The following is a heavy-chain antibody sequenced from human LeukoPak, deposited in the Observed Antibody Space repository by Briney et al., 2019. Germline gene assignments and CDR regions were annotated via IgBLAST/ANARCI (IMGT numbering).Heavy chain of an antibody. CDR2: SNANSGGT. J-gene: IGHJ5*02. Sequence: GASVKVSCKASVYTVTRYDMHWGGQAPGKGQDWVGWSNANSGGTNYAKKFQGWVTMTRDTSISPAYRELSRLGFYDTAVYYCARDRRPATEPHTGLVEWNWFDPWGQGTLVTVSS. D-gene: IGHD3-16*01. CDR3: ARDRRPATEPHTGLVEWNWFDP. V-gene: IGHV1-2*04. CDR1: VYTVTRYD.